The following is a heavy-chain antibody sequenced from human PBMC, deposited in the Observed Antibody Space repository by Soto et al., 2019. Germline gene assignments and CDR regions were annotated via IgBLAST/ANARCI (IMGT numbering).Heavy chain of an antibody. CDR3: VRYDRINMKPYSPEGFHI. CDR1: GGSISGSY. V-gene: IGHV4-59*08. D-gene: IGHD2-21*01. Sequence: PSETLSLTCSVSGGSISGSYWSWIRQSPGKGLEWLGYVYYTGSTNYSPSLRSRVSISVDTSKNQFSLRLSSVTAADTGVYYCVRYDRINMKPYSPEGFHIWGQGTMVTVSS. J-gene: IGHJ3*02. CDR2: VYYTGST.